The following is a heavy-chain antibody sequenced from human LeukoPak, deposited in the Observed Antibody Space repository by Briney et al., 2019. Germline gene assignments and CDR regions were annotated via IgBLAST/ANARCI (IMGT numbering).Heavy chain of an antibody. CDR3: AGPSGIIVVPAAIRKNYYYMDV. D-gene: IGHD2-2*01. V-gene: IGHV4-4*07. Sequence: SETLSLTCTVSGGSISSYYWSWIRQPAGKGLEWIGRIYTSGSTNYNPSLKSRVTMSVDTSKNQFSLKLSSVTAADTAVYYCAGPSGIIVVPAAIRKNYYYMDVWGKGTTVTVSS. CDR2: IYTSGST. J-gene: IGHJ6*03. CDR1: GGSISSYY.